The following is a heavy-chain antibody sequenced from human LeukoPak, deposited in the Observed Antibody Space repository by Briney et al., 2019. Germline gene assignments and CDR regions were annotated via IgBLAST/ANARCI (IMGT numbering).Heavy chain of an antibody. CDR2: MNPNRGNT. V-gene: IGHV1-8*01. CDR3: AREGPTGSSWYVVPYYYYMDV. J-gene: IGHJ6*03. CDR1: GYTFTSDD. Sequence: ASVTVSFMASGYTFTSDDINWVRQAPGQGLEWMGWMNPNRGNTGYAQKFQGRVTMTRNTSISTAYMELSSLRSEDTAVYYCAREGPTGSSWYVVPYYYYMDVWGKGTTVTVSS. D-gene: IGHD6-13*01.